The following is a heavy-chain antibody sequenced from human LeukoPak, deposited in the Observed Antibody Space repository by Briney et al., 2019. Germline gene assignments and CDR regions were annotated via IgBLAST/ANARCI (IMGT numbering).Heavy chain of an antibody. CDR3: ASGSHDFGTLDY. V-gene: IGHV1-69*04. D-gene: IGHD3-3*01. CDR2: IIPILGIA. J-gene: IGHJ4*02. CDR1: GGTFSSYA. Sequence: KVSCKASGGTFSSYAISWVRQAPGQGLEWMGRIIPILGIANYAQKFQGRVTITADKSTSTAYMELSSLRSEDTAVYYCASGSHDFGTLDYWGQGTLVTVSS.